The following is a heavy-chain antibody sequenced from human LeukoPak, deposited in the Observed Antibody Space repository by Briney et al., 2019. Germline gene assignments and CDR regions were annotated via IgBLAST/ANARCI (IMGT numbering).Heavy chain of an antibody. Sequence: SETLSLTCTVSGGSISSSSYCWGWIRQPPGKGLEWIGSIYYSGSTYYDPSLKSRVTISVDTSKNQFSLKLSSVTAADTAVYYCASQGRTTVVTHFDYWGQGTLVTVSS. CDR2: IYYSGST. J-gene: IGHJ4*02. D-gene: IGHD4-23*01. CDR3: ASQGRTTVVTHFDY. CDR1: GGSISSSSYC. V-gene: IGHV4-39*01.